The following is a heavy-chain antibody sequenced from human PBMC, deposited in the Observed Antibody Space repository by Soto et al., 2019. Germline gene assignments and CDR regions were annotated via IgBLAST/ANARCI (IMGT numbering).Heavy chain of an antibody. CDR2: ISAYNGNT. D-gene: IGHD3-10*01. J-gene: IGHJ4*01. CDR1: GYTFTSYY. CDR3: ARYGPPTDY. V-gene: IGHV1-18*01. Sequence: QVQLVQSGAEVKKPGASVKVSCKASGYTFTSYYISWVRQAPGQGLEWLGWISAYNGNTNYARKVQGSVTMTPDTSTLTSSIELRSLRSDVTAVYYCARYGPPTDYWGHRTLVTVSS.